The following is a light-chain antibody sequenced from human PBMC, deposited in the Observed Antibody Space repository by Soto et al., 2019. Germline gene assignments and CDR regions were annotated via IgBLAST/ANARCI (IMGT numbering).Light chain of an antibody. Sequence: VVTQSPATLSVFPGEKATLSCRPSQSVSSDLAWYQQRPGQAPRLLIYGASTRATGIPARFRGSGSGTEFRLTISSLQSEDFATYYCQQYNTWHPKMAFGRGTKVEIK. CDR3: QQYNTWHPKMA. V-gene: IGKV3-15*01. CDR2: GAS. J-gene: IGKJ1*01. CDR1: QSVSSD.